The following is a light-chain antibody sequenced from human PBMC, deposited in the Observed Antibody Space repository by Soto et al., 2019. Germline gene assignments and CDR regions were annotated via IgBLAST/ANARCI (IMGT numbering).Light chain of an antibody. CDR2: TNN. J-gene: IGLJ2*01. CDR1: SSNIGAGYP. Sequence: QSVLTQPPSVSGAPGQRVTISCTGSSSNIGAGYPVHWYQQLPGTAPKLLIYTNNNRPSGVPDRFSGSKSGTSASLAITGLQAEDEAEYYCQSYDSSLRVVFGGGTKVTVL. V-gene: IGLV1-40*01. CDR3: QSYDSSLRVV.